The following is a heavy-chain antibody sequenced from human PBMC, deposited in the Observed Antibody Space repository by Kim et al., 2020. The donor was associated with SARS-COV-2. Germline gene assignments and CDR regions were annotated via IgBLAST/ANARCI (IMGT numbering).Heavy chain of an antibody. CDR3: AKGSRSSGYYVDN. V-gene: IGHV3-23*01. J-gene: IGHJ4*02. D-gene: IGHD3-22*01. Sequence: GGSLRLSCAASGFTFSSYAMSWVRQAPGKGLEWVSDITGSGDSTYSADSVKGRFAISRDNSKNTLSLQMNSLRAEDAAVYYCAKGSRSSGYYVDNWGPGTLGTVSS. CDR2: ITGSGDST. CDR1: GFTFSSYA.